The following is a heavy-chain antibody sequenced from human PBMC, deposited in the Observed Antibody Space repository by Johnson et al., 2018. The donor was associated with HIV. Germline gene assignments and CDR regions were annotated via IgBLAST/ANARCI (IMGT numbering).Heavy chain of an antibody. CDR2: IWYDGNNK. Sequence: QVQLVESGGGVERPGGSLRLSCAASGFTFDDYGMSWVRQAPGKGLEWVAVIWYDGNNKYYADSVKGRFTISRDSSKNTLYLQMNSLKTEDTAVYYCARDRGLWFGEFGAFDIWGQGTMVTVSS. V-gene: IGHV3-33*08. CDR3: ARDRGLWFGEFGAFDI. D-gene: IGHD3-10*01. J-gene: IGHJ3*02. CDR1: GFTFDDYG.